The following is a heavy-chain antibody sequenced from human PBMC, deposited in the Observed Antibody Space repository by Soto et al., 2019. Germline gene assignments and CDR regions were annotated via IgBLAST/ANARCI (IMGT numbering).Heavy chain of an antibody. CDR3: ATMGTPATGLYFFDY. D-gene: IGHD2-15*01. Sequence: SETLSLTCTVSGGSISSGDYYWSWIRQPPGKGLEWIGYIYYSGSTYYNPSLKSRVTISVDTSKNQFSLKLSSVTAADTAVYYCATMGTPATGLYFFDYWGQGSPVTVSS. J-gene: IGHJ4*02. CDR2: IYYSGST. CDR1: GGSISSGDYY. V-gene: IGHV4-30-4*01.